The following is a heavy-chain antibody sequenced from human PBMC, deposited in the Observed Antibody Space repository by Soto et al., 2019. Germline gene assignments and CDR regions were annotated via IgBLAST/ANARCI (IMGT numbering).Heavy chain of an antibody. V-gene: IGHV1-2*02. CDR3: ARYEGSPYYGMDV. D-gene: IGHD3-10*01. CDR2: INPNSGGT. CDR1: GYTFTGYY. Sequence: ASVEVSCRASGYTFTGYYMHWVRQAPGQGLEWMGWINPNSGGTNYAQKFQGRVTMTRDTSISTAYMEPSRLRSDDTAVYYCARYEGSPYYGMDVWGQGTTVTVSS. J-gene: IGHJ6*02.